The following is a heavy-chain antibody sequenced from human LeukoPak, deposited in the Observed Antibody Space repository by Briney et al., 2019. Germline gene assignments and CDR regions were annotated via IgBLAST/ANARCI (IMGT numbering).Heavy chain of an antibody. D-gene: IGHD1-26*01. CDR2: ISSSGSTI. CDR3: ARDTIVGAHKLDY. Sequence: GGSLRLSCAASGLTFSSYEMNWARQAPGKGLEWVSYISSSGSTIYYADSVKGRFTISRDNAKNSLYLQMNSLRAEDTAVYYCARDTIVGAHKLDYWGQGTLVTVSS. J-gene: IGHJ4*02. V-gene: IGHV3-48*03. CDR1: GLTFSSYE.